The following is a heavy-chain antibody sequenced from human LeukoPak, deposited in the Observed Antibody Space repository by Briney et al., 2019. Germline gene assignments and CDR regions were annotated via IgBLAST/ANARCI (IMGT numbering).Heavy chain of an antibody. J-gene: IGHJ4*02. CDR1: GYSFTHHN. D-gene: IGHD6-13*01. V-gene: IGHV1-2*02. Sequence: ASVKVSCKASGYSFTHHNVHWVRQAPGQALEWMGWIKPNNGDTKFSQKFQDRVTLTSDTSIDTAYMEMSGLTSDDTAIYYCARDWYSSSWYWDWWGQGTLVTVSS. CDR3: ARDWYSSSWYWDW. CDR2: IKPNNGDT.